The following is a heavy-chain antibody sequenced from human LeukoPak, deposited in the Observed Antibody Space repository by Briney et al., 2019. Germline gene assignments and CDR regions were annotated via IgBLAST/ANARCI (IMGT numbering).Heavy chain of an antibody. D-gene: IGHD5-24*01. CDR3: ARDRLEMATIRGAFDI. CDR2: IYYSGST. V-gene: IGHV4-31*03. Sequence: SETLSLTCTISGASINSGDYYWSWLRQRPGKGLEWIGYIYYSGSTDYNPSLKSRVTMSVDTSKNQFSLKLTSVTAADTAIYYCARDRLEMATIRGAFDIWGQGRMVIV. CDR1: GASINSGDYY. J-gene: IGHJ3*02.